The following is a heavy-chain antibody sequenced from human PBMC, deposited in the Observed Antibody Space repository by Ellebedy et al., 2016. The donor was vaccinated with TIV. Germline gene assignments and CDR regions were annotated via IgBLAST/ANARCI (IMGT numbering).Heavy chain of an antibody. Sequence: GGSLRLXCAASGFTFSSYAMHWVRQAPGKGLEWVAVISYDGSNKYYADSVKGRFTISRDNSKNTLYLQMNSLRAEDTAVYYCASGRDRYCSSTSCYGYMDVWGKGTTVTVSS. D-gene: IGHD2-2*01. J-gene: IGHJ6*03. CDR2: ISYDGSNK. CDR3: ASGRDRYCSSTSCYGYMDV. CDR1: GFTFSSYA. V-gene: IGHV3-30*04.